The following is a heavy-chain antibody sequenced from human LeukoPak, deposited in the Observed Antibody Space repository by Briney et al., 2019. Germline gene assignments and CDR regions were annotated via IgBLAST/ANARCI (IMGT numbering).Heavy chain of an antibody. CDR2: ISGSGGST. CDR1: GFTFSSYS. CDR3: ANYDRLGYCSSTSCPDY. Sequence: PGGSLRLSCAASGFTFSSYSMNWVRQAPGKGLEWVSAISGSGGSTYYADSVKGRFTISRDNSKNTLYLQMNSLRAEDTAVYYYANYDRLGYCSSTSCPDYWGQGTLVTVSS. D-gene: IGHD2-2*01. J-gene: IGHJ4*02. V-gene: IGHV3-23*01.